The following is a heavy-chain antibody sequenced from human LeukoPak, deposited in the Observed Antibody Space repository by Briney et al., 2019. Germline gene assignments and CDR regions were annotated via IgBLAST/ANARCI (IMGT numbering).Heavy chain of an antibody. CDR3: ASSRFYFDSSGWNYGMDV. CDR2: INNSGAT. J-gene: IGHJ6*02. Sequence: SETLSLTCAVYGGSFSGYYWSWIRQAPGKGLEGIGEINNSGATNYNPSLKSRVTISVDTSKNQFSLQLSSVTAADTAVYYCASSRFYFDSSGWNYGMDVWDQGTTVTVSS. CDR1: GGSFSGYY. V-gene: IGHV4-34*01. D-gene: IGHD3-22*01.